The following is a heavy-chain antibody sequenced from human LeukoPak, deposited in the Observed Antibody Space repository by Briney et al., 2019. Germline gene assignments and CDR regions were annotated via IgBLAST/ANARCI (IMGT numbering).Heavy chain of an antibody. CDR1: GFTFSSYG. CDR3: ARDDCSGGSCYSPIFH. V-gene: IGHV3-30*02. Sequence: QSGGSLRLSCAASGFTFSSYGMHWVRQAPGKGLEWVAFIRYDGSNKYYADSVKGRFTISRDNSKNTLYLQMNSLRAEDTAVYYCARDDCSGGSCYSPIFHWGQGTLVTVSS. CDR2: IRYDGSNK. D-gene: IGHD2-15*01. J-gene: IGHJ4*02.